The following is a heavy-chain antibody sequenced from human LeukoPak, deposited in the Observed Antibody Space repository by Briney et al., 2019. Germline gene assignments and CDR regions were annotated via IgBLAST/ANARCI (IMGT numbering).Heavy chain of an antibody. D-gene: IGHD4-17*01. CDR1: GFTFSSYG. Sequence: PGGSLRLSCAASGFTFSSYGMHWVRQAPGKGLEWVAFKRYDGSNTYYADSVKGRFTISRDNSKNTLYLQMNSLRAEDTAVYYCAKPWSGYGDYAADAFDIWGQGTMVTVSS. CDR2: KRYDGSNT. V-gene: IGHV3-30*02. J-gene: IGHJ3*02. CDR3: AKPWSGYGDYAADAFDI.